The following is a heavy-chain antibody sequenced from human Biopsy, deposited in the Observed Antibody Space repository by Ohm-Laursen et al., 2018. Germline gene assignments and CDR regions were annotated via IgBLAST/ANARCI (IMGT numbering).Heavy chain of an antibody. CDR1: GYSISSGYY. J-gene: IGHJ4*02. CDR2: IYHSGST. Sequence: SETLSLTCAVSGYSISSGYYWGWIRQPPGKGLEWIGSIYHSGSTYYNPSLKSRVTISVDTSKNQFSLKLSSVIAADTAGYYCARGQALKSFDYWGQGTLVTVSS. CDR3: ARGQALKSFDY. V-gene: IGHV4-38-2*01.